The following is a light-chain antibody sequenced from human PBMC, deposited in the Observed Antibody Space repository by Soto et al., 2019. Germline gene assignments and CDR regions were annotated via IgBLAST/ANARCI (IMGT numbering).Light chain of an antibody. Sequence: QSVLTQPPSASGTPGQRVTISCSGXXSNIGSNTVNWYQQITGTAPKLLIYNDNQRPSGVPDRFSGSKSGTSGSLAISGLQSEDEGDYYCAAWDDSLNGHVVFGGGTKLTVL. CDR2: NDN. CDR3: AAWDDSLNGHVV. CDR1: XSNIGSNT. J-gene: IGLJ2*01. V-gene: IGLV1-44*01.